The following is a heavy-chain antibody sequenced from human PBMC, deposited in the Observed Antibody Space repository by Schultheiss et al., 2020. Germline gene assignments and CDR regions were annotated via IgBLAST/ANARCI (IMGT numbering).Heavy chain of an antibody. D-gene: IGHD3-16*01. J-gene: IGHJ4*02. CDR2: ISGSGGST. V-gene: IGHV3-23*01. Sequence: GESLKISCAASGFTFSSYAMSWVRQAPGKGLEWVSAISGSGGSTYYADSVKGRFTISRDNSKNTLYLQMNSLRAEDTAVYYCAKDKGRGGTYHFDYWGQGTLVTVSS. CDR3: AKDKGRGGTYHFDY. CDR1: GFTFSSYA.